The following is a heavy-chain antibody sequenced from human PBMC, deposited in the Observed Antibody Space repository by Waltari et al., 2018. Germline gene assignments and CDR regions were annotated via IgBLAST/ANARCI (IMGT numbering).Heavy chain of an antibody. Sequence: QITLKESGPTLVKPTQTLTLTCTFSGFSLSTSGVGVGWIRQPQGKALEWLALIYWNDDKRYSPSLKSRLTITKDTSKNQVVLTMTNMDPVDTATYYCAYSLGMAGYFDYWGQGTLVTVSS. CDR1: GFSLSTSGVG. J-gene: IGHJ4*02. D-gene: IGHD7-27*01. CDR3: AYSLGMAGYFDY. V-gene: IGHV2-5*01. CDR2: IYWNDDK.